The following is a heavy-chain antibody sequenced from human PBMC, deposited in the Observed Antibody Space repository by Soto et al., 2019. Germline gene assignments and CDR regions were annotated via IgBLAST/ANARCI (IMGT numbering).Heavy chain of an antibody. J-gene: IGHJ4*02. CDR1: GFTFSSYS. CDR3: ARDHDSYNRFNY. V-gene: IGHV3-21*01. Sequence: PGGSLRLSCAASGFTFSSYSMNWVRQAPGKGLEWVSSISSSSSYIYYADSVKGRFTISRDNAKNSLYLQMNSLRAEDTAVYYCARDHDSYNRFNYWGQGTLVTVSS. CDR2: ISSSSSYI. D-gene: IGHD1-1*01.